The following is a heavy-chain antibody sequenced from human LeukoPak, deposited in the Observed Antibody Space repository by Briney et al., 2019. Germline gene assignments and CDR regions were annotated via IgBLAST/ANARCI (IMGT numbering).Heavy chain of an antibody. D-gene: IGHD6-13*01. CDR2: INPNSGGT. V-gene: IGHV1-2*02. Sequence: ASVKVSCKASGYTFIGYYMHWVRQAPGQGLEWMGWINPNSGGTNYAQKFQGRVTMTRDTSISTAYMELSRLRSDDTAVYYCARDRAAAGTAPDYWGQGTLVTVSS. CDR3: ARDRAAAGTAPDY. J-gene: IGHJ4*02. CDR1: GYTFIGYY.